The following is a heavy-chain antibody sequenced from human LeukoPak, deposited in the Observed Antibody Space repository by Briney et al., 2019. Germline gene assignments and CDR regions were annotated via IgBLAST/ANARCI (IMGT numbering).Heavy chain of an antibody. D-gene: IGHD1-26*01. V-gene: IGHV3-23*01. CDR3: AKAVGATKAPYFDY. J-gene: IGHJ4*02. CDR1: GFTFSSYA. Sequence: AGGSLRLSCAASGFTFSSYAMSWVRQAPGKGLEWVSAISGRGGSTYYADSVKGRFTISRDNSKNTLYLQMNSLRAEDTAVYYCAKAVGATKAPYFDYWGQGTLVTVSS. CDR2: ISGRGGST.